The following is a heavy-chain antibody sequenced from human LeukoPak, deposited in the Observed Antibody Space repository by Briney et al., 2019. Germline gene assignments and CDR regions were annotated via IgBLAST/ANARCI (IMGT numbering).Heavy chain of an antibody. V-gene: IGHV5-51*01. Sequence: GESLKISCKGSGYSFTSYWIGWVRQMPGKGLEWMGIIYPGDSDIRYSPSFQGQVTISADKSISTAYLQWSSLKASDTAMYYCARPIVATSYSYGWGAFDIWGQGTMVTVSS. D-gene: IGHD5-18*01. CDR2: IYPGDSDI. J-gene: IGHJ3*02. CDR1: GYSFTSYW. CDR3: ARPIVATSYSYGWGAFDI.